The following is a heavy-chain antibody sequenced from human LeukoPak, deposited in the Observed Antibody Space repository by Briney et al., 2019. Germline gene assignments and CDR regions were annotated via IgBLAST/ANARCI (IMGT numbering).Heavy chain of an antibody. J-gene: IGHJ4*02. Sequence: GGSLRLSCAASGFTLSSYSMNWVRQAPGKGLEWVSSISSSSSYIYYADSVKGRFTISRDNAKNSLYLQMNSLRAEDTAVYYCARMTTVTTNLEYWGQGTLVTVSS. CDR3: ARMTTVTTNLEY. V-gene: IGHV3-21*01. CDR2: ISSSSSYI. CDR1: GFTLSSYS. D-gene: IGHD4-17*01.